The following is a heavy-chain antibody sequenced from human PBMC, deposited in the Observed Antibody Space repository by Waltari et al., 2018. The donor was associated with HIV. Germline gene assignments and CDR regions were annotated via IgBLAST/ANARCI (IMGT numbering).Heavy chain of an antibody. CDR1: GFTFSASA. V-gene: IGHV3-73*02. J-gene: IGHJ4*02. CDR2: IRSRGNRYAT. CDR3: TRALAY. D-gene: IGHD3-16*01. Sequence: EVQLVESGGGLVQPGGSLRVSCAASGFTFSASAIHWVRQASGKGVEWVGRIRSRGNRYATAYGASVKGRFTVSRDDSKNTAYLQMNNLKTEDTAVYYCTRALAYWGQGTLVTVSP.